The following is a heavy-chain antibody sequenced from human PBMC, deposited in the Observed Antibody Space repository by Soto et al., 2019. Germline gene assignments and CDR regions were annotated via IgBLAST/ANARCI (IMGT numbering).Heavy chain of an antibody. CDR2: IKTHASAK. CDR3: WRDQYSGFQFHY. Sequence: GGSVRLSFAASGFPLRRYSMSLVRQSPGQCLEWLATIKTHASAKKYGDSVKGRFTVSRDNAKNPLYLQMDSLRAEDTAVYYFWRDQYSGFQFHYWGQGTLVTVSS. V-gene: IGHV3-7*01. J-gene: IGHJ4*02. CDR1: GFPLRRYS. D-gene: IGHD5-12*01.